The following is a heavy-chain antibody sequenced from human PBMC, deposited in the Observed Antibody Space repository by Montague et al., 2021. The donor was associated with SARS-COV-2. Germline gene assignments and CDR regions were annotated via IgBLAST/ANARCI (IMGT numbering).Heavy chain of an antibody. J-gene: IGHJ4*02. Sequence: SVKVSFKASGYPFTSYGVSWVRQAPGHGLEWMGWISADDGNTNYAQKLQGGVTMTTDTFTSTAYMELRSLRSDDTALYYCARVKWLRLDYWGQGTLVTVSS. D-gene: IGHD5-12*01. CDR3: ARVKWLRLDY. CDR2: ISADDGNT. CDR1: GYPFTSYG. V-gene: IGHV1-18*01.